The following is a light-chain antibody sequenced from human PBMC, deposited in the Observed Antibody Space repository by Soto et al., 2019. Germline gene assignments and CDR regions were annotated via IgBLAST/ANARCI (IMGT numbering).Light chain of an antibody. Sequence: EIVMTQSPATLSVSPGERATLSSRASQSISNNLAWYHQRPGQAPRLLIYGASTRATGIPARFSGSGSGTEFTLTISSLQSEDFAVYYCQQYNNWWTFGQGTRVEIK. CDR1: QSISNN. V-gene: IGKV3-15*01. CDR3: QQYNNWWT. CDR2: GAS. J-gene: IGKJ1*01.